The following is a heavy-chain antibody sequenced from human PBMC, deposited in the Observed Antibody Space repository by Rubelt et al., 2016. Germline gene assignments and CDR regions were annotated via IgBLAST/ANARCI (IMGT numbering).Heavy chain of an antibody. CDR1: GYSITSAYY. CDR3: ASSTVTNRYWYFDL. Sequence: QVQLQESGPGLVKPSETLSLTCNVSGYSITSAYYWAWIRQPPGKGLEWIGYVYYSGSTNYNPSLKSRVTISLDTSKNHFSQTPCSATAADTAVYYCASSTVTNRYWYFDLWGRGTLVTVSS. D-gene: IGHD4-17*01. CDR2: VYYSGST. J-gene: IGHJ2*01. V-gene: IGHV4-38-2*02.